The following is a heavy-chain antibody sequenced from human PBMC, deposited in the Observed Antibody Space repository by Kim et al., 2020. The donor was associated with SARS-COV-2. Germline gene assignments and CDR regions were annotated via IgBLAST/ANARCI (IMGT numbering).Heavy chain of an antibody. CDR3: VRDAVEYSNNWYDWLDP. CDR2: IHTGSGNT. V-gene: IGHV1-3*04. CDR1: GYTFINHA. J-gene: IGHJ5*02. D-gene: IGHD6-13*01. Sequence: ASVKVSCKASGYTFINHAIHWVRQAPGQRLEWMGWIHTGSGNTKYSQKFQDRVTITRDTSATTAYMDLSSLRSEDTATYYCVRDAVEYSNNWYDWLDPWGQGTLVTLS.